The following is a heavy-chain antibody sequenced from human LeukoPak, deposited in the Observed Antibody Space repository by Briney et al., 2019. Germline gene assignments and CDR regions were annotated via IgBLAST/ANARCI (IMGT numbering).Heavy chain of an antibody. V-gene: IGHV3-9*01. CDR3: AKAPSYSSGWPAEYFQH. CDR2: ISWYSDSI. J-gene: IGHJ1*01. Sequence: QSGGSLRLSCAASGFTFEDYVMHWARPAPGKGLEWGSGISWYSDSIDYVDSVKGRFTISRDNAKNSLYLQMNSLRAEDTDLYYCAKAPSYSSGWPAEYFQHWGQGTLVTVSS. D-gene: IGHD6-19*01. CDR1: GFTFEDYV.